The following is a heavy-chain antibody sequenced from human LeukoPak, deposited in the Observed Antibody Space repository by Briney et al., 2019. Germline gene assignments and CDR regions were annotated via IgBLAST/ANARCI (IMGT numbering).Heavy chain of an antibody. V-gene: IGHV4-39*01. Sequence: PSETLSLTCTVSGGSISSSSYYWGWLRQPPGKGLEWIRSIYYSGSTYYNPSLKSRVTISVDTSKNQFSLKLSSVTAADTAVYYCARHNDIVVVVAASDDAFDIWGQGTMVTVSS. CDR3: ARHNDIVVVVAASDDAFDI. CDR1: GGSISSSSYY. CDR2: IYYSGST. J-gene: IGHJ3*02. D-gene: IGHD2-15*01.